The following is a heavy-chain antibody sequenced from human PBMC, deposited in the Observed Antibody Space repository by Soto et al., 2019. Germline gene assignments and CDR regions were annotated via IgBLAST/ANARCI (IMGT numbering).Heavy chain of an antibody. CDR2: ISSNGGTT. CDR3: TTPRRFGELLY. CDR1: GFTFSSYA. J-gene: IGHJ4*02. Sequence: PGGSLRLSCSASGFTFSSYAMHWVRQAPGKGLEYVSAISSNGGTTDYAAPVKGRFTISRDDSKNTLYLQMNSPKTEDTAVYYCTTPRRFGELLYWGQGTLVTVS. V-gene: IGHV3-64*04. D-gene: IGHD3-10*01.